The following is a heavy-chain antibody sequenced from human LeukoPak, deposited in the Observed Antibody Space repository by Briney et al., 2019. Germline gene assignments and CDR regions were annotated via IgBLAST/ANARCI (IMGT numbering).Heavy chain of an antibody. V-gene: IGHV3-74*01. J-gene: IGHJ4*02. D-gene: IGHD2-8*01. Sequence: GGSLRLSCAASGFTSSGYCMHWVRQAPGKGLVWVSRINTDGSSTTYADSVKGRFTISRDNANNTLSLKMKPVRVEDTDMYYGAGVNVPAASHWGQGTLVTVSS. CDR1: GFTSSGYC. CDR3: AGVNVPAASH. CDR2: INTDGSST.